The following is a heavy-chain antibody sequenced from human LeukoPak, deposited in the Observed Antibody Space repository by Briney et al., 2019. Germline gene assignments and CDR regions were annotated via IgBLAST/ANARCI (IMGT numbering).Heavy chain of an antibody. J-gene: IGHJ4*02. CDR3: AKATGYLL. CDR2: ISYDGSNK. V-gene: IGHV3-30*18. D-gene: IGHD1-14*01. CDR1: GFTFSSYG. Sequence: GGSLRLSCAASGFTFSSYGMHWVRQAPGKGLEWVAVISYDGSNKYYADSVKGRFTISRDNSKNTLYLQMNSLRAEDTAVYYCAKATGYLLWGQGTLVIVSS.